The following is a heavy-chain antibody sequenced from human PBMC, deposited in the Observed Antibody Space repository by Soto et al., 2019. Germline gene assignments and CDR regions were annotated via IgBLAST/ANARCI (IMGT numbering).Heavy chain of an antibody. D-gene: IGHD2-21*02. CDR1: GESISSSSYY. CDR3: ARQRTTVVTQAYFDH. J-gene: IGHJ4*02. V-gene: IGHV4-39*01. Sequence: SETLSLTYIVSGESISSSSYYCSCILQHAGKGLEWIGSIYYSGRTYYNPSFKSRVTISIETSKNQFTLKLSSVTATDTAVYYCARQRTTVVTQAYFDHWGQGALVTVAS. CDR2: IYYSGRT.